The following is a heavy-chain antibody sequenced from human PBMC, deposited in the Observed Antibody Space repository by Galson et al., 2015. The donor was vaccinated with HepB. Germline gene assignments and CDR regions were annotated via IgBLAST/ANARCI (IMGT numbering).Heavy chain of an antibody. V-gene: IGHV3-11*03. CDR3: ARSPSNGDYSDY. CDR1: GFIPSSHA. CDR2: ISSSSSYT. J-gene: IGHJ4*02. D-gene: IGHD4-17*01. Sequence: SPRLSCAASGFIPSSHALSWLRQAPGKGLEWVSYISSSSSYTNYADSVKGRFTISRDNAKNSLYLQMNSLRAEDTAVYYCARSPSNGDYSDYWGQGTLVTVSS.